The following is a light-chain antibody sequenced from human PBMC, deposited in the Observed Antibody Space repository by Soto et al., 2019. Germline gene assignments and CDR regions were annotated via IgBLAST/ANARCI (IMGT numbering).Light chain of an antibody. CDR3: SSYTSSNTLAV. CDR1: SSDVGGYNY. Sequence: QSVLTQPASVSGSPGQSITISCTGTSSDVGGYNYVSWYQQHPGKAPKLMIYDVSNRPSGFSNRFSGSKSGNTASLTISGLQAEDEADYYCSSYTSSNTLAVFGGGTQLTVL. CDR2: DVS. V-gene: IGLV2-14*01. J-gene: IGLJ7*01.